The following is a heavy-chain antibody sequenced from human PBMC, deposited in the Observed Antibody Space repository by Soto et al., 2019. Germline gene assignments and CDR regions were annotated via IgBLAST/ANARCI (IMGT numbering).Heavy chain of an antibody. Sequence: ASVKVSCKASGYTFTSYAMHWVRQAPGQRLEWMGWINAGNGNTKYSQKFQGRVTITRDTSASTAYMELSSLRSEDTAVYYCARGGYCSSISCYGVDYYFDPWGQGTLVTVSS. CDR2: INAGNGNT. D-gene: IGHD2-2*01. CDR1: GYTFTSYA. CDR3: ARGGYCSSISCYGVDYYFDP. J-gene: IGHJ4*02. V-gene: IGHV1-3*01.